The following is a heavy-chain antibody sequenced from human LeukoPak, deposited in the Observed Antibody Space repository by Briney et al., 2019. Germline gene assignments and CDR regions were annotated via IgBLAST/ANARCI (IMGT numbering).Heavy chain of an antibody. CDR2: INQDGSEK. CDR3: ARVGFTFGGVDY. J-gene: IGHJ4*02. Sequence: GGSLRLSCAASGFAFGIDWMTWVRQTPGKGLEWVANINQDGSEKSYVGSVKGRFTISRDNGKNALFLQMNSLRAEDTAVYYCARVGFTFGGVDYWGQGTLVTVSS. V-gene: IGHV3-7*01. D-gene: IGHD3-16*01. CDR1: GFAFGIDW.